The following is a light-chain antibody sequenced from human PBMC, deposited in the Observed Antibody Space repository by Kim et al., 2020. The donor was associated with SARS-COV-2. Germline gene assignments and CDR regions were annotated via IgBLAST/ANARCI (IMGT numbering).Light chain of an antibody. CDR3: QHYYNLWT. CDR2: GAS. Sequence: SVSPGESAPLSCRASQSVSSNLAWFQQKPGQAPRLLMYGASTRATGIPGRFSGSGSGTEFTLTISSLQSEDFAVYYCQHYYNLWTFGQGTKVDIK. V-gene: IGKV3-15*01. J-gene: IGKJ1*01. CDR1: QSVSSN.